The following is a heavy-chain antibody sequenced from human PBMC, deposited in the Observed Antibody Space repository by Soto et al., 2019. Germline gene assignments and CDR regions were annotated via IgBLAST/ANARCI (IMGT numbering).Heavy chain of an antibody. CDR3: AASCVGCGGFNYYGMDV. J-gene: IGHJ6*02. CDR1: GGSISSGGYY. Sequence: QVQLQESGPGLVKPSQTLSLTCTVSGGSISSGGYYWRWIRQHPGQGLEWIGYIYYSGSTYYNPSLKSRVTISVVTSKNQCSLKLSSVTAADTAVYYCAASCVGCGGFNYYGMDVWGQGTTVTVSS. CDR2: IYYSGST. D-gene: IGHD2-21*01. V-gene: IGHV4-31*03.